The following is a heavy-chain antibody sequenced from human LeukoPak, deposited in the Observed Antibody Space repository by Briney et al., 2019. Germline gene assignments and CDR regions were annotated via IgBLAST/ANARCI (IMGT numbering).Heavy chain of an antibody. Sequence: PSETLSLTCTVSGGSVSSGSYYWSWIRQPPGKGLEWIGYIYYSGSTNYNPSLKSRVTISVDTSKNQFSLKLSSVTAADTAVYYCARFNREDTTWFDPWGQGTLVTVSS. D-gene: IGHD2-15*01. V-gene: IGHV4-61*01. CDR1: GGSVSSGSYY. CDR2: IYYSGST. CDR3: ARFNREDTTWFDP. J-gene: IGHJ5*02.